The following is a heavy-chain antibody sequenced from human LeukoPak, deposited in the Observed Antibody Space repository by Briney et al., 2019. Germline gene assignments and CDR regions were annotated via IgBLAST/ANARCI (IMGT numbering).Heavy chain of an antibody. D-gene: IGHD2-2*01. V-gene: IGHV3-30*04. Sequence: PGGSLRLSCAASGFTFSIYAMHWVRQAPGKGLEWVAFISSDGRIQYYAYSVKGRFTISRDNSKNTLFLQMNGLRDEDTAVYYCARYCSSTSCYLSYYYYGMDVWGQGTTVTVSS. CDR2: ISSDGRIQ. J-gene: IGHJ6*02. CDR1: GFTFSIYA. CDR3: ARYCSSTSCYLSYYYYGMDV.